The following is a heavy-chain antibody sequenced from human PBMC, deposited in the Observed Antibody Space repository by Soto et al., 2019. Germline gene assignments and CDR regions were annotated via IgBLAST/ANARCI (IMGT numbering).Heavy chain of an antibody. Sequence: GESLKISCKGSGYSFTSYWIGWVRQMPGKGLEWMGIIYPGDSDTRYSPSFQGQVTISADKSISTAYLQWSSLKASDTAMYYCARHSSGYYYSNYYYGMDVWGQGTTVTVS. CDR1: GYSFTSYW. CDR3: ARHSSGYYYSNYYYGMDV. D-gene: IGHD3-22*01. V-gene: IGHV5-51*01. J-gene: IGHJ6*02. CDR2: IYPGDSDT.